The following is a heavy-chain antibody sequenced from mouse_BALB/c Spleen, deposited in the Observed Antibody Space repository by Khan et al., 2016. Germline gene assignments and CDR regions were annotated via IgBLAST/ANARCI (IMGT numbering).Heavy chain of an antibody. CDR1: GYSITSDYA. Sequence: EVQLQESGPGLVKPSQSLSLTCTVTGYSITSDYAWNWIRQFPGNKLEWMGYITYSGSTSYNPSLKSRISITRETSKNQFFLQLNSVTTEDTATYYWARFDYDRGYFDYWGQGTTLTVSS. J-gene: IGHJ2*01. V-gene: IGHV3-2*02. D-gene: IGHD2-4*01. CDR2: ITYSGST. CDR3: ARFDYDRGYFDY.